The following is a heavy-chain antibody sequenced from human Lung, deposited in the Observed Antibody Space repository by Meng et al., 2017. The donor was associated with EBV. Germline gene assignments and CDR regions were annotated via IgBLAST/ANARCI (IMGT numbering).Heavy chain of an antibody. CDR2: IYYSGST. J-gene: IGHJ2*01. V-gene: IGHV4-30-4*01. CDR3: ARVGWRQWSFDL. Sequence: QGQLQESGPGLVKPSQTLSLTCTVSGSSISSGDYYWSWIRQPPGKGLELIGHIYYSGSTSYNPSLKSRVTISVDTSNNQFSLKLSSVTAADTAVYYCARVGWRQWSFDLWGRGTLVTVSS. CDR1: GSSISSGDYY. D-gene: IGHD5-18*01.